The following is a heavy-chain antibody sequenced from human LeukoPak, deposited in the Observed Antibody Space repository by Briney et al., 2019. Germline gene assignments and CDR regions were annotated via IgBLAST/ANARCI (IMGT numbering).Heavy chain of an antibody. J-gene: IGHJ3*02. CDR3: ARDRALPGYSSGWSDAFDI. D-gene: IGHD6-19*01. Sequence: GGSLRLSCAASGFTFSSYWMSWVRQAPGKGLEWVANIKQDGSEKYYVDSVKGRFTISRDNAKNSLYLQMNSLRAEDTAVYYCARDRALPGYSSGWSDAFDIWGQGTMVTVSS. CDR2: IKQDGSEK. V-gene: IGHV3-7*01. CDR1: GFTFSSYW.